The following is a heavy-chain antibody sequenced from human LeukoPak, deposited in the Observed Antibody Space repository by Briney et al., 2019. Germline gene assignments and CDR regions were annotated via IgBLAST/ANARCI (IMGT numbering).Heavy chain of an antibody. CDR1: GFTFDDYA. Sequence: GRSLRLSCAASGFTFDDYAMHWVRQAPGKGLEWVSGISWNSGSIGYADSVKGRFTISRDNAKNSLYLQMNSLRAEDTALYYCAKAEMGYYDILTGYYDYWGQGTLVTVSS. V-gene: IGHV3-9*01. J-gene: IGHJ4*02. D-gene: IGHD3-9*01. CDR3: AKAEMGYYDILTGYYDY. CDR2: ISWNSGSI.